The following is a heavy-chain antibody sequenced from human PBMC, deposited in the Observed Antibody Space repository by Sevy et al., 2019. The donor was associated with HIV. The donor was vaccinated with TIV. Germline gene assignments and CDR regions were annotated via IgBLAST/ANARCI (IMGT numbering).Heavy chain of an antibody. J-gene: IGHJ5*02. D-gene: IGHD6-19*01. CDR2: INPTSGGT. CDR3: AGQTSGWYDWFDP. CDR1: AYNFIGYY. Sequence: ASVKVSCKASAYNFIGYYIHWVRQAPGQGLEWIGRINPTSGGTKYAKKFQGRVTVTIEMSVSTANMELTRLTSDDTAIYYCAGQTSGWYDWFDPWGPGTLVTVSS. V-gene: IGHV1-2*06.